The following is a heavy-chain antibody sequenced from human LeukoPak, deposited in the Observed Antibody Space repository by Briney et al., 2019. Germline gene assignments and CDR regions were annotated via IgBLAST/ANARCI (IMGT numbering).Heavy chain of an antibody. J-gene: IGHJ4*02. CDR1: GYTFTRYG. D-gene: IGHD6-13*01. Sequence: ASVKVSCKASGYTFTRYGISWVRQAPGQGLEWLGWISAYNGNTNYAQKLQGRVTMTTDTSTSTAYMELRSLRSDDTAVYYCASGIAAAGTGILYFDYWGQGTLVTVSS. CDR3: ASGIAAAGTGILYFDY. V-gene: IGHV1-18*01. CDR2: ISAYNGNT.